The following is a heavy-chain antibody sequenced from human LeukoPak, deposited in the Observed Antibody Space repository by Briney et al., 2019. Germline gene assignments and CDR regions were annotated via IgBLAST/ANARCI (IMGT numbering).Heavy chain of an antibody. Sequence: PGGSLRLSCVASGFSYNIYGMHWVRQAPGEGLEWVAVISNDGSEKYYADSVKGRFTVSRDNSKNTLYLQMNSLRAEDTAVYYCARYGSSWDLDYWGQGTLVTVSS. CDR2: ISNDGSEK. V-gene: IGHV3-30*03. D-gene: IGHD6-13*01. CDR1: GFSYNIYG. CDR3: ARYGSSWDLDY. J-gene: IGHJ4*02.